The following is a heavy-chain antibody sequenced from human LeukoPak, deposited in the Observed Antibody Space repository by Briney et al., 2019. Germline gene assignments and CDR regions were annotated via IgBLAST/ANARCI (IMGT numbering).Heavy chain of an antibody. CDR2: INPSGGST. J-gene: IGHJ4*02. V-gene: IGHV1-46*01. CDR1: GYTFTSYY. CDR3: ARDLADYVWGSYRYPDY. Sequence: ASVKVSCKASGYTFTSYYMHWVRQAPGQGLEWMGIINPSGGSTSYAQKFQGRVTMTRDTSTSTVYVELSSLRSEDTAVYYCARDLADYVWGSYRYPDYWGQGTLVTVSS. D-gene: IGHD3-16*02.